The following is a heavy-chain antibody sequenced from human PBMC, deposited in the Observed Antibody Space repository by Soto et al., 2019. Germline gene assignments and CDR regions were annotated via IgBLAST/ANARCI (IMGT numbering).Heavy chain of an antibody. Sequence: ASVKVSCKASGYTFTSYSIHWVRQAPGQRLEWMGWINVGNGNTKYSQKFQGGVTITRDTSASTAYMDLSSLRSQDTAVYYCARDLAAADLNWFDPWGQGTLVTVSS. CDR3: ARDLAAADLNWFDP. D-gene: IGHD6-13*01. CDR1: GYTFTSYS. J-gene: IGHJ5*02. V-gene: IGHV1-3*01. CDR2: INVGNGNT.